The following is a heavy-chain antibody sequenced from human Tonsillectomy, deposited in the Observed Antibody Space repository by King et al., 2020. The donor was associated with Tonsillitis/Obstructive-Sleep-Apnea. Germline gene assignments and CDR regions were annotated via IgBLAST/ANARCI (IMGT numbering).Heavy chain of an antibody. Sequence: QVQLQQWGAGLLKPSETLSLTCAVYGGSFSGYYWSWIRQPPGKGLEWVGEINHSGSTNYNPSLNSRVTISVDTSKNQISLKLSSVTAADPAVYYCARRTYSSSSWFDPWGQGTLVTVSS. CDR3: ARRTYSSSSWFDP. V-gene: IGHV4-34*01. CDR2: INHSGST. D-gene: IGHD6-6*01. J-gene: IGHJ5*02. CDR1: GGSFSGYY.